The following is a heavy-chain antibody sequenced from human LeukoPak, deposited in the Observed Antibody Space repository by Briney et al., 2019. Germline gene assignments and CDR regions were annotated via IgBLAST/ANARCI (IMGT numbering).Heavy chain of an antibody. J-gene: IGHJ4*02. D-gene: IGHD2-2*01. CDR2: IYYSGST. V-gene: IGHV4-39*01. Sequence: SETLSLTCTVSGGSIGSSSYYWGWIRQPPGKGLEWIGSIYYSGSTYYNPSLKSRVTISVDTSKNQFSLKLSSVTAADTAVYYCASLDIVVVPAAQIDYWGQGTLVTVSS. CDR1: GGSIGSSSYY. CDR3: ASLDIVVVPAAQIDY.